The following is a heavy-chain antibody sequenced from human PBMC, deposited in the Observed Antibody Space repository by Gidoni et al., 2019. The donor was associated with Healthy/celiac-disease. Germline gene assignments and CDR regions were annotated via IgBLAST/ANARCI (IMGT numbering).Heavy chain of an antibody. V-gene: IGHV4-61*02. CDR2: IYTSGTT. J-gene: IGHJ3*02. D-gene: IGHD7-27*01. CDR1: GGSISSGSYS. CDR3: ARVDNWGAAFDAFDI. Sequence: QVQLQESGPGLVKPSQTLPLTCTVSGGSISSGSYSWSWIRQPAGKGLEWIGRIYTSGTTNYNPSLKGRVTISVDTSKNQFSLNLVSETAADTAVYYCARVDNWGAAFDAFDIWGQGTMVTVSS.